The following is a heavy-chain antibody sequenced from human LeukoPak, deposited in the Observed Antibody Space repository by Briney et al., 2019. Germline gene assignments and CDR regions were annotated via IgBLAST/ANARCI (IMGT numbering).Heavy chain of an antibody. D-gene: IGHD1-26*01. CDR1: GFSFEDYG. CDR2: ISWNGGST. V-gene: IGHV3-9*01. Sequence: GGSLRLSCAATGFSFEDYGMHWVRQPPGKGLDWVSGISWNGGSTDYADSVKGRFTISRDNAKNSLYLQLSSLRPEDTALYYCAKHMRATNTYYFYGLDVWGQGTTVTVSS. J-gene: IGHJ6*02. CDR3: AKHMRATNTYYFYGLDV.